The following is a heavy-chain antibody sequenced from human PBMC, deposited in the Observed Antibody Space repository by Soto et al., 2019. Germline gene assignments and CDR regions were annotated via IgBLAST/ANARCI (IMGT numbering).Heavy chain of an antibody. CDR1: GFTFSSYS. J-gene: IGHJ4*02. Sequence: GSLRLSCAASGFTFSSYSMNWVRQAPGKGLEWVSYISSSSSTIYYADSVKGRFTISRDNAKNSLYLQMNSLRAEDTAVYYCARQVGSGWAVCGYYFDYWGQGTLVTVAS. D-gene: IGHD6-19*01. CDR3: ARQVGSGWAVCGYYFDY. CDR2: ISSSSSTI. V-gene: IGHV3-48*01.